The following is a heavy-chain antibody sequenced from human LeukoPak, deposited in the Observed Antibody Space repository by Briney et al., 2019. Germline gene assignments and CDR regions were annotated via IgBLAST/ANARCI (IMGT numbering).Heavy chain of an antibody. CDR2: IYYSGST. Sequence: SETLSLTCTVSGVSISSYYWSWIRQPPGKGLEWIGYIYYSGSTNYNPSLKSRVTISVDTSKNQFSLKLSSVTAADTAVYYCARLPLAAAGRGYYYYYGMDVWGQGTTVTVSS. V-gene: IGHV4-59*08. CDR1: GVSISSYY. CDR3: ARLPLAAAGRGYYYYYGMDV. D-gene: IGHD6-13*01. J-gene: IGHJ6*02.